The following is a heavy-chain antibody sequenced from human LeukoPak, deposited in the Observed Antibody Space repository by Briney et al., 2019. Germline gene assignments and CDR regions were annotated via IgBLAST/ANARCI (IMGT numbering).Heavy chain of an antibody. CDR2: IYYSEST. D-gene: IGHD4-17*01. CDR3: ARATPGSDYVAWFDP. Sequence: PSDTLSLTCTVSGDFISSYYWSWLRQPPGKGLEWIGHIYYSESTNYNPSLKSRVTISVDTSKDQFSLKLNSVTAADTAVYYCARATPGSDYVAWFDPWGQGTLVTVSS. CDR1: GDFISSYY. J-gene: IGHJ5*02. V-gene: IGHV4-59*07.